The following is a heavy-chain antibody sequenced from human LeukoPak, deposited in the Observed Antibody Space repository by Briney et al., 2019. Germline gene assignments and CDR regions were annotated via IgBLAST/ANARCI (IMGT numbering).Heavy chain of an antibody. CDR2: IKSKTDGGTT. V-gene: IGHV3-15*01. Sequence: PGGSLRLSCAASGFTFSNAWMSWVRQAPGKGLEWVGRIKSKTDGGTTDYAAPVKGRFAISRDDSKNTLYLQMNSLKTEDTAVYYCTTGMLFGVVRDYYYYMDVWGKGTTVTVSS. CDR1: GFTFSNAW. J-gene: IGHJ6*03. CDR3: TTGMLFGVVRDYYYYMDV. D-gene: IGHD3-3*01.